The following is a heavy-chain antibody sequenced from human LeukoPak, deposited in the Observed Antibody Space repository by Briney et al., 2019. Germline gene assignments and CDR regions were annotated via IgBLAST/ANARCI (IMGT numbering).Heavy chain of an antibody. CDR1: GYTFTSYG. CDR2: ISAYNGNT. J-gene: IGHJ4*02. Sequence: ASVKVSCKASGYTFTSYGISWVRQAPGQGLEWMGWISAYNGNTNYAQKLQGRVTMTTDTSTSTAYMELRSLRSDDTAVYYCARDRFGLEDYSCFGYWGQGTLVTVSS. V-gene: IGHV1-18*01. D-gene: IGHD2-15*01. CDR3: ARDRFGLEDYSCFGY.